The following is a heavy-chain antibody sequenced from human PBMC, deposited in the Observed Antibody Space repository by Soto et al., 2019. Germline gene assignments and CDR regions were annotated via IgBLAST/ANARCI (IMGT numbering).Heavy chain of an antibody. V-gene: IGHV3-9*01. CDR2: ISWNGKIT. Sequence: EVQLVDSGGGLVQPGRSLRLSCAASGFTFDDYAMHWVRRVPGKGLEWVSSISWNGKITVFADSVKGRFTISRDNAKKSLYLQMNSLRRDDTALYYCAKGGPAAFDSWGQGTLVTVSS. CDR3: AKGGPAAFDS. CDR1: GFTFDDYA. D-gene: IGHD5-12*01. J-gene: IGHJ4*02.